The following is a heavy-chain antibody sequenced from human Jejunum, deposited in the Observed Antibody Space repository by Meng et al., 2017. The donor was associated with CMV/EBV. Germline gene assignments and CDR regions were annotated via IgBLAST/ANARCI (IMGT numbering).Heavy chain of an antibody. D-gene: IGHD3-22*01. J-gene: IGHJ4*02. CDR1: GFPLNSYG. V-gene: IGHV3-33*01. Sequence: QVQPVESGGGVVQPGRSLRLSCAASGFPLNSYGIHWVRQFPGKGLEWVAVLWYDGSRKYFADSVQGRFSISRDDSKNTVYLQMNSLRAEDTAVYYCARDNDGSSHYSQFDYWGQGTLVTVSS. CDR3: ARDNDGSSHYSQFDY. CDR2: LWYDGSRK.